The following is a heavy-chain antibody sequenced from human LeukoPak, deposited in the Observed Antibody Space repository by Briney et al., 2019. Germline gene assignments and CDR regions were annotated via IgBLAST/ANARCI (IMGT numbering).Heavy chain of an antibody. CDR3: ARRGYDSSGLAAFDI. D-gene: IGHD3-22*01. Sequence: SETLSLTCAVYGGSFSGYYWSWIRQPPGKGLEWIGEINHSGSTNYNPSLKSRVTISVDTSKNQFSLKLSSVTAADTAVYYCARRGYDSSGLAAFDIWGQGTMVTVS. V-gene: IGHV4-34*01. CDR1: GGSFSGYY. J-gene: IGHJ3*02. CDR2: INHSGST.